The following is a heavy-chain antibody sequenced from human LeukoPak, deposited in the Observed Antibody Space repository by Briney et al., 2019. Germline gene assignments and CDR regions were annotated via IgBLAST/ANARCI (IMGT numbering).Heavy chain of an antibody. D-gene: IGHD6-19*01. CDR3: ARVIAVAGAADWYFDL. CDR1: GYTFTNYY. Sequence: GASVKVSCKASGYTFTNYYMHWVRQAPGQGLEWMGWINPHTGVTNYAQSFQGRVTMTRDTSISAAYMELSRLRSDDTAVYYCARVIAVAGAADWYFDLWGRGTLVTVSS. CDR2: INPHTGVT. V-gene: IGHV1-2*02. J-gene: IGHJ2*01.